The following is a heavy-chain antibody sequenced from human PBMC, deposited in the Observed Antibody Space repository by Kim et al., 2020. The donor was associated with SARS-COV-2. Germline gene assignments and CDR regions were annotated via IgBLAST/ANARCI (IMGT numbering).Heavy chain of an antibody. CDR1: GFTFDDYA. J-gene: IGHJ6*02. V-gene: IGHV3-9*01. Sequence: GGSLRLSCAASGFTFDDYAMYWVRQAPGKGLEWVSGISWKSGSIGYADSVKGRFTISRDNAKNSLYLQMNSLRAEDTAVYYCAGGPQKWFGELLKGMDVWGPGTTVTVSS. D-gene: IGHD3-10*01. CDR3: AGGPQKWFGELLKGMDV. CDR2: ISWKSGSI.